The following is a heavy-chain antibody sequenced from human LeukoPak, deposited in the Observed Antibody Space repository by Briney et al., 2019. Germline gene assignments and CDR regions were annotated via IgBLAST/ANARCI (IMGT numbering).Heavy chain of an antibody. CDR2: IYTSGST. D-gene: IGHD6-13*01. Sequence: SETLSLTCTVSGGSISSGSYYWSWIRQPAGKGLEWIGRIYTSGSTNYNPSLKSRVTISVDTSKNQFSLKLSSVTAADTAVYYCAREHSSSWDQFDYWGQGTLVTVSS. CDR1: GGSISSGSYY. J-gene: IGHJ4*02. CDR3: AREHSSSWDQFDY. V-gene: IGHV4-61*02.